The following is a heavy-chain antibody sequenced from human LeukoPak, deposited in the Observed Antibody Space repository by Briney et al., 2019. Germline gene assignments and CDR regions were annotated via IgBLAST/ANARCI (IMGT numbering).Heavy chain of an antibody. CDR1: GGTFSSYA. D-gene: IGHD2-2*01. J-gene: IGHJ5*02. CDR2: IIPILGIA. CDR3: ARGGGAIVVVPAAIPWFDP. Sequence: SVKVSCKASGGTFSSYAISWVRQAPGQGLEWMGRIIPILGIANYAQKFQGRVTITADKSTSTAYMELSSLRSEDTAVYYCARGGGAIVVVPAAIPWFDPWGQGTLVTVSS. V-gene: IGHV1-69*04.